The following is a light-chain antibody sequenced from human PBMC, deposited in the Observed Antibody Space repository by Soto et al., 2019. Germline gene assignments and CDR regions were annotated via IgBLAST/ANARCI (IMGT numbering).Light chain of an antibody. V-gene: IGKV1-9*01. J-gene: IGKJ5*01. CDR2: SAS. CDR1: RGISSY. Sequence: IQLTQSPSSLSASVGDRVTITSRASRGISSYLAWYQQKPGKAPKLLVYSASTLQSGVPSRFSGSGSGPDFTLTISSLQPEDSATYFCQQLNSYPQTFGQGTRLEIK. CDR3: QQLNSYPQT.